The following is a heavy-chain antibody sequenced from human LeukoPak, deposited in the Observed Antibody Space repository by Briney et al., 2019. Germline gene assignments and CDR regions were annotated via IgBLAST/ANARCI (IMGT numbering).Heavy chain of an antibody. J-gene: IGHJ4*02. Sequence: GGSLRLSCAASGFTFSSYGMHWVRQAPGKGLEWVAVISYDGSNKYYADSVKGRFTISRDSSKNTLYLQMNSLRAEDTAVYYCAKANTGYSSGWTQYYFDYWGQGTLVTVSS. CDR3: AKANTGYSSGWTQYYFDY. CDR1: GFTFSSYG. D-gene: IGHD6-19*01. CDR2: ISYDGSNK. V-gene: IGHV3-30*18.